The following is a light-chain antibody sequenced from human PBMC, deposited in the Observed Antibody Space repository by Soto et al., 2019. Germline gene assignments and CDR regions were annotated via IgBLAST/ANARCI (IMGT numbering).Light chain of an antibody. J-gene: IGKJ1*01. CDR3: QQYGSSPRT. V-gene: IGKV3-20*01. CDR1: QRVSSNY. Sequence: EIVLTQSPGTLSLSQGERATLSCRASQRVSSNYIAWYQQRLGQAPKFLIYGASNRATGIPDRFSGSGSGTDFTLTISRLEPEDSAVYYCQQYGSSPRTFGQGTKVEIK. CDR2: GAS.